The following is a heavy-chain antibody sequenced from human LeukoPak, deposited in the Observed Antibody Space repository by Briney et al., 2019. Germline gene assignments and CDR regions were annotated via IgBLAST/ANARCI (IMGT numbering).Heavy chain of an antibody. J-gene: IGHJ2*01. V-gene: IGHV3-23*01. Sequence: GGSLRLSCAASGFTFSNYGMHWVRQAPGKGLEWVSAVSGNGAGTFYTDSVKGRFTISRDNSRHTLYLQMDSLRAEDTAVYYCAKVWADYDFWSAYYWYFDLWGRGTLVTVSS. CDR3: AKVWADYDFWSAYYWYFDL. CDR2: VSGNGAGT. CDR1: GFTFSNYG. D-gene: IGHD3-3*01.